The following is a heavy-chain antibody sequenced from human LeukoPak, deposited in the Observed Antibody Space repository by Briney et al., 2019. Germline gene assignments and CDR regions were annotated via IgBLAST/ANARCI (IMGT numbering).Heavy chain of an antibody. V-gene: IGHV4-59*01. CDR2: IYYSGST. CDR3: ARDRSGYSGHDY. J-gene: IGHJ4*02. D-gene: IGHD5-12*01. CDR1: GGSISSYY. Sequence: PSETLSLTCTVSGGSISSYYWSWIRQPPGKGLEWIGYIYYSGSTNYNPSLKSRVTISVDTSKNQFSLKLSSVTAADTAVYYCARDRSGYSGHDYWGQGTLVTVSS.